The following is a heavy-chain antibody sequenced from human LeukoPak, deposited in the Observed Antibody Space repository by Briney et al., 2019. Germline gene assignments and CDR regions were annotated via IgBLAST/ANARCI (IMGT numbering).Heavy chain of an antibody. CDR1: GFTFSSYG. Sequence: GGSLRLSCAASGFTFSSYGMHWVRQAPGKGLEWVTFIRYDGSNKYYADSVKGRFTISRDNAKNSLYLQMNSLRAEDTAVYYCAREGGGYCSGGSCYGYYYFDYWGXGTLVTVSX. CDR2: IRYDGSNK. J-gene: IGHJ4*01. V-gene: IGHV3-30*02. CDR3: AREGGGYCSGGSCYGYYYFDY. D-gene: IGHD2-15*01.